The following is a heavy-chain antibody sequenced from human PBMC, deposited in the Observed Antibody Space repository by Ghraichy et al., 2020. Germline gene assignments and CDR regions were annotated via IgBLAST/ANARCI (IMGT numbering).Heavy chain of an antibody. CDR3: ARDCSYAPDY. CDR1: GFTFSSSW. CDR2: INSDASTT. J-gene: IGHJ4*02. Sequence: GGSLRLSCAASGFTFSSSWMHWVRQAPGKGLVWVSHINSDASTTTYADSVKGRFTISRDNAKNTVYLQMNSLRAEDTAVYYCARDCSYAPDYWGQGTLVTVSS. V-gene: IGHV3-74*01. D-gene: IGHD2-2*01.